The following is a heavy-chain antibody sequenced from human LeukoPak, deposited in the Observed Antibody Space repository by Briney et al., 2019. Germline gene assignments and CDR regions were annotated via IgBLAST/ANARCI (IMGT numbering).Heavy chain of an antibody. V-gene: IGHV3-53*01. J-gene: IGHJ4*02. CDR3: ARGWGSFEN. D-gene: IGHD7-27*01. CDR2: LYSSGNT. CDR1: GFSVITDY. Sequence: GGSLRLSCAASGFSVITDYMTWVRQAPGKGLEWVSTLYSSGNTYYADAVKGRFTVSRDNSKNTLFLEMSSLRAEDTAVYFCARGWGSFENWGQGTLVAVSS.